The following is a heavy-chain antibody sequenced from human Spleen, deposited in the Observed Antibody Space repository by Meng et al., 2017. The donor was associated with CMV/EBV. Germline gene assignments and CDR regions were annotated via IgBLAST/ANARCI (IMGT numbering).Heavy chain of an antibody. V-gene: IGHV1-18*01. J-gene: IGHJ5*02. CDR2: ISTYSGDT. Sequence: SVKVSCKTSGYTFTSYGILWVRQAPGQGLEWMGWISTYSGDTHIAQNLQGRVTLTTDTSTSTAYMELTSLRPDDTAVYYCARGYDPWGQGTLVTVSS. D-gene: IGHD2-15*01. CDR1: GYTFTSYG. CDR3: ARGYDP.